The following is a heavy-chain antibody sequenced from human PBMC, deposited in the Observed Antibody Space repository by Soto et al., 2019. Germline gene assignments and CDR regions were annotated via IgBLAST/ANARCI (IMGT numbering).Heavy chain of an antibody. V-gene: IGHV1-46*01. J-gene: IGHJ4*02. CDR1: GYTFINYY. Sequence: GASVKVSCKASGYTFINYYMHWVRQAPGQGLEWMGIINPSGGSTSYAQKFQGRVTMTRDTSTSTVYMELSSLRSEDTAVYYCAREYYYDFWSGFLDYWGQGTLVTVSS. CDR3: AREYYYDFWSGFLDY. D-gene: IGHD3-3*01. CDR2: INPSGGST.